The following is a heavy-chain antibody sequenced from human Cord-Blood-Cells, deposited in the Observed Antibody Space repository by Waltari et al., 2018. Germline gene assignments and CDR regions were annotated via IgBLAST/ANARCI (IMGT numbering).Heavy chain of an antibody. D-gene: IGHD7-27*01. CDR3: AGTGTGDSANWYFDL. V-gene: IGHV1-69*06. Sequence: QVQLVQSAAAVQKPGSSVKVCCKASGGTFSSSALSWVRQAPGQGLEWMGGMIPIFGTANYAQRFQGRVTITADKSTSTAYMELSSLRSEDTAVYYCAGTGTGDSANWYFDLWGRGTLVTVSS. J-gene: IGHJ2*01. CDR1: GGTFSSSA. CDR2: MIPIFGTA.